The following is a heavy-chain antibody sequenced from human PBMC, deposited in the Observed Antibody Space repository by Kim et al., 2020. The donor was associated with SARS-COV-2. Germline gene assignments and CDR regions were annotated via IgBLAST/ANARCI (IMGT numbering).Heavy chain of an antibody. Sequence: GGSLRLSCAASGFTFSSYGMHWVRQAPGKGLEWVAVIWYDGSNKYYADSVKGRFTISRDNSKNTLYLQMNSLRAEDTAVYYCARDGMVRGVIIATNWFDPWGQGTLVTVSS. D-gene: IGHD3-10*01. CDR2: IWYDGSNK. V-gene: IGHV3-33*01. CDR3: ARDGMVRGVIIATNWFDP. CDR1: GFTFSSYG. J-gene: IGHJ5*02.